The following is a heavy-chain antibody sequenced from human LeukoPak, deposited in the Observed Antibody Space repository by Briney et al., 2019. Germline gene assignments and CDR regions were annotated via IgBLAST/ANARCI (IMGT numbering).Heavy chain of an antibody. V-gene: IGHV4-59*12. D-gene: IGHD3-3*01. J-gene: IGHJ6*03. Sequence: SETLSLTCTVSGGSISSYYWSWIRQPPGKGLEWIGYIYYSGSTNYNPSLKSRVTMSVDTSKNQFSLRLSSVTAADTAVYYCARDFYDFWSGYYTEYYYYYMDVWGKGTTVTVSS. CDR1: GGSISSYY. CDR2: IYYSGST. CDR3: ARDFYDFWSGYYTEYYYYYMDV.